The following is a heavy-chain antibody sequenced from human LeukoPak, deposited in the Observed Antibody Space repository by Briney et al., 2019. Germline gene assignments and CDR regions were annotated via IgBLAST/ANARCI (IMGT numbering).Heavy chain of an antibody. D-gene: IGHD1-1*01. CDR2: IYYSGST. CDR3: ARVPTLDAAPRSRPVDAFDI. J-gene: IGHJ3*02. V-gene: IGHV4-39*07. Sequence: SETLSLTCTVSGGSISSSSYYWGWIRQPPGKGLEWIGSIYYSGSTNYNPSLKSRVTISVDTSKNQFSLKLSSVTAADTAVYYCARVPTLDAAPRSRPVDAFDIWGQGTMVTVSS. CDR1: GGSISSSSYY.